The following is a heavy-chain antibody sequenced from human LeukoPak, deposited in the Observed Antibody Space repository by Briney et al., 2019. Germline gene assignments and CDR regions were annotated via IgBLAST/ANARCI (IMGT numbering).Heavy chain of an antibody. CDR2: ISSSSSTI. CDR1: GFTFSSYS. J-gene: IGHJ4*02. D-gene: IGHD6-19*01. Sequence: GGSLRLSCAASGFTFSSYSMNWVRQAPGKGLEWVSYISSSSSTIYYADSVKGRFTISRDNAKNSLYLQMNSLRAEDTAVYYCARDLGCSSGWYWGQGTLVTVSS. CDR3: ARDLGCSSGWY. V-gene: IGHV3-48*04.